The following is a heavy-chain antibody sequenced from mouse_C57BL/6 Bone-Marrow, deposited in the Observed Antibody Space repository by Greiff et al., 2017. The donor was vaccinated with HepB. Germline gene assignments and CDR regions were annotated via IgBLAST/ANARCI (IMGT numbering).Heavy chain of an antibody. D-gene: IGHD1-1*01. Sequence: EVKLMESGGGLVQPGGSLSLSCAASGFTFTDYYMSWVRQPQGKALEWLGFIRNKANGYTTEYSASVKGRFTISRDNSQSILYLQMNALRAEDGATYYCASLFYYYGSSYFDYWGQGTTLTVSS. CDR1: GFTFTDYY. CDR3: ASLFYYYGSSYFDY. CDR2: IRNKANGYTT. V-gene: IGHV7-3*01. J-gene: IGHJ2*01.